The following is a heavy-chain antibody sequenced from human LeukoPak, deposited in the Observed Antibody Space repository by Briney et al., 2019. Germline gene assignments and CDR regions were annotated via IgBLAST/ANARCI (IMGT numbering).Heavy chain of an antibody. D-gene: IGHD4-17*01. CDR1: GFIFTNYF. J-gene: IGHJ4*02. CDR3: ARLGARQMLEY. V-gene: IGHV3-7*01. CDR2: IKHDGSEK. Sequence: GGSLRLSCAASGFIFTNYFMSWVRQAPGKGLEWVASIKHDGSEKYYVDSVRGRFTISRDNTMNSLYLQMSSLRAEDTAVYYCARLGARQMLEYWGQGTLVTVSS.